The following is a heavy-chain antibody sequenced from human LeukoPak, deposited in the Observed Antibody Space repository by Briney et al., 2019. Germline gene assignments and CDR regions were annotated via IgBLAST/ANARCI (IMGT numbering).Heavy chain of an antibody. CDR3: TRGAGWLIDY. D-gene: IGHD3-16*01. J-gene: IGHJ4*02. V-gene: IGHV4-59*01. CDR1: DDSISDYY. Sequence: SETLSLTCTVSDDSISDYYRGWIRQPPGRGLEWIGYFYNSGRSTYNPSLKSRVTISADTSKNHSSLKLNSVTTADTAVYYCTRGAGWLIDYWGQGILVTVSS. CDR2: FYNSGRS.